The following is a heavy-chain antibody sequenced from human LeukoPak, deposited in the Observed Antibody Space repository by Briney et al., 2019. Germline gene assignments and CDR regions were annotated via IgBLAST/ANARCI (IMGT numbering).Heavy chain of an antibody. V-gene: IGHV1-46*01. D-gene: IGHD3-3*01. J-gene: IGHJ6*02. CDR1: GYTFTSYY. CDR2: INPSGGST. Sequence: ASVKVSCKASGYTFTSYYMHWVRQAPGQGLEWMGIINPSGGSTSYAQKFQGRVTMTRDTSMSTVYMELSSLRSEDTAVYYCARDKRTIFGVVIAVRYYYGMDVWGQGTTVTVSS. CDR3: ARDKRTIFGVVIAVRYYYGMDV.